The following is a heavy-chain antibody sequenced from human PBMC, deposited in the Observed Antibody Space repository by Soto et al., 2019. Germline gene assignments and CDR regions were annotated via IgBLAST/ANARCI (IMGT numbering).Heavy chain of an antibody. V-gene: IGHV1-18*01. CDR1: GYTFTSYG. Sequence: QVQLVQSGAEVKKPGASVKVSCKASGYTFTSYGISWVRQAPGQGLEWMGWISAYNGNTNYAQKLQGRVTMTTDTSTSTGDMELRSLRSDDTAVYYCARGAVVVAANNYGMDVWGQGTTVTVSS. CDR3: ARGAVVVAANNYGMDV. J-gene: IGHJ6*02. CDR2: ISAYNGNT. D-gene: IGHD2-15*01.